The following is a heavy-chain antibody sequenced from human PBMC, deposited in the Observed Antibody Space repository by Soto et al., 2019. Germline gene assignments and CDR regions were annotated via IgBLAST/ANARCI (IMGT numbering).Heavy chain of an antibody. CDR2: SYYTGST. V-gene: IGHV4-59*01. J-gene: IGHJ1*01. CDR1: GGSISSYH. D-gene: IGHD2-15*01. Sequence: SETLSLTCTVSGGSISSYHRSWIRQPPGKGLEWIGFSYYTGSTNYNPSLMSRVTISVDTSKNQFSLKLNSVTAADTAVYYCARVKTRRYCSGDSCHSGYFQHWGQGTLVTVYS. CDR3: ARVKTRRYCSGDSCHSGYFQH.